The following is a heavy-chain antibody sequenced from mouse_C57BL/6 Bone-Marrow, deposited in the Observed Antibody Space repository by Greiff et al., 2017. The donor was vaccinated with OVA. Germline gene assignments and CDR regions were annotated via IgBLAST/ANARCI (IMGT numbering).Heavy chain of an antibody. CDR2: INPSTGGT. V-gene: IGHV1-42*01. Sequence: VQLKQSGPELVKPGASVKISCKASGYSFTGYYMNWVKQSPEKSLEWIGEINPSTGGTTYNQKFKAKATLTVDKSSSTAYMQLKSLTSEDSAVYYCARYHIYYDYDDYFDYWGQGTTLTVSS. CDR3: ARYHIYYDYDDYFDY. CDR1: GYSFTGYY. D-gene: IGHD2-4*01. J-gene: IGHJ2*01.